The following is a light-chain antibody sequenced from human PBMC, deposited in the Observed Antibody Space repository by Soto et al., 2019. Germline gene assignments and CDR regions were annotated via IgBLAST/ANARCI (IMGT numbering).Light chain of an antibody. J-gene: IGLJ1*01. V-gene: IGLV2-14*01. Sequence: QSVLTQPASVSGSPGQSITISCTGTSSDVGYYNYVSWYQQYLGKAPKLIIYEVSNRPSGVSNRFSGSKSGNTASLTISGLQAEDEADYYCSSHRSTSAPHVFGTGTKVTVL. CDR1: SSDVGYYNY. CDR3: SSHRSTSAPHV. CDR2: EVS.